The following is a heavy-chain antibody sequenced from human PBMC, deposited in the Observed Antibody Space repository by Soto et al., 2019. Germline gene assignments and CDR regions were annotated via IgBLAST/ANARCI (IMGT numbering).Heavy chain of an antibody. V-gene: IGHV1-18*01. CDR1: GYTFTSYG. Sequence: ASVKVSCKSSGYTFTSYGISWVRQAPGQGLDGMGWISAYNGNTNYAQKLQGRVTTTTDTSTSTAYMALSSLRSDDTAVYYCARGFQVKSQHRQDYYYYYMDVWGKGTTVTVSS. CDR3: ARGFQVKSQHRQDYYYYYMDV. CDR2: ISAYNGNT. J-gene: IGHJ6*03. D-gene: IGHD2-2*01.